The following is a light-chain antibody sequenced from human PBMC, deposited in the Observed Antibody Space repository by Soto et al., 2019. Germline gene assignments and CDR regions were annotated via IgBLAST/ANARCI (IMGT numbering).Light chain of an antibody. J-gene: IGKJ1*01. CDR2: AAS. CDR1: QSNSTF. CDR3: HHCYCTPWT. V-gene: IGKV1-39*01. Sequence: DIQLTQSPSSLSASVGDIVTITCRASQSNSTFLHWYKPKPVKAHKLLIYAASRFQSGVPSRVSGSGSGTAFTLNISSLQPEEVATYYCHHCYCTPWTFGQGTTV.